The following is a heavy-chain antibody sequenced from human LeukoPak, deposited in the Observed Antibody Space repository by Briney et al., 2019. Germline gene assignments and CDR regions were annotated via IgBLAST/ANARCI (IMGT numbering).Heavy chain of an antibody. V-gene: IGHV3-74*01. J-gene: IGHJ5*02. Sequence: GGSLRLSCAASGFTLSNSWIHWVRQAPGKGLVWVSRINSDGSTTTYADSVKGRFTISRDNAKNTLYLQMNSLRAEDTAVYHCARAARADCTSPTCHSWLAPWGQGTQVTVSS. D-gene: IGHD2/OR15-2a*01. CDR3: ARAARADCTSPTCHSWLAP. CDR1: GFTLSNSW. CDR2: INSDGSTT.